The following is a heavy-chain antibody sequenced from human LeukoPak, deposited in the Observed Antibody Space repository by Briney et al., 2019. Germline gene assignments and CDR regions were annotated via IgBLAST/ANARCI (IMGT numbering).Heavy chain of an antibody. CDR1: GYNFNTYW. Sequence: GESLKISCKTSGYNFNTYWIGWVRQMPGKGLEWMGIIYPGDSDTRYSPSFQGQVTISADKSISTAYLQWSSLKASDTAMYYCARHYYYGSGSYFHADAFDIWGQGTMVTVSS. CDR3: ARHYYYGSGSYFHADAFDI. V-gene: IGHV5-51*01. D-gene: IGHD3-10*01. CDR2: IYPGDSDT. J-gene: IGHJ3*02.